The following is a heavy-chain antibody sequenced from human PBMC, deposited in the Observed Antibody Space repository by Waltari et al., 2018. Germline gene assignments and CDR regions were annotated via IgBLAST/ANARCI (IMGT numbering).Heavy chain of an antibody. CDR1: GYSISSGYY. CDR2: IYHSGST. V-gene: IGHV4-38-2*02. D-gene: IGHD6-13*01. CDR3: AREGTGGAAGTW. Sequence: QVQLQESGPGLVKPSETLSLTCAVSGYSISSGYYWGWIRQPPGKGLEWIGSIYHSGSTYYNPSLKSRVTISVDTSKTQFSLKLSSVTAADTAVYYWAREGTGGAAGTWWGQGTLVTVSS. J-gene: IGHJ4*02.